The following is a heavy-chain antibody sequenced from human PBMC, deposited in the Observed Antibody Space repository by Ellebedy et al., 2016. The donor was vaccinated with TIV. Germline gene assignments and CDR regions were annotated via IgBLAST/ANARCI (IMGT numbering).Heavy chain of an antibody. Sequence: PGGSLRLSCTASGFSFISYSLNWVRQAPGKGLEWISYISSSGSLKHYADSVEGRFTISRDNAKDSLYLQMDSLTDEDTAVYYCARYHYRTFDPWGQGTLVTVSS. J-gene: IGHJ5*02. CDR2: ISSSGSLK. V-gene: IGHV3-48*02. D-gene: IGHD4-11*01. CDR3: ARYHYRTFDP. CDR1: GFSFISYS.